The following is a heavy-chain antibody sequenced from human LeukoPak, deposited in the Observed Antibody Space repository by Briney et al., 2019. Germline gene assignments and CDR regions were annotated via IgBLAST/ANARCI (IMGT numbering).Heavy chain of an antibody. Sequence: GGSLRLSCAASGFTFSSYAMSWVRQAPGKGLEWVSAISGSGGSTYYADSVKGRFTISRDNSKNTLYLQMNSLRAEDTAVYYCARSLWTTYYYYYMDVWGKGTTVTISS. J-gene: IGHJ6*03. D-gene: IGHD3/OR15-3a*01. CDR2: ISGSGGST. V-gene: IGHV3-23*01. CDR3: ARSLWTTYYYYYMDV. CDR1: GFTFSSYA.